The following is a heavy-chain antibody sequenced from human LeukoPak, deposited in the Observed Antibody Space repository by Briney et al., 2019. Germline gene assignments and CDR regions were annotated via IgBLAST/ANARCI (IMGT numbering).Heavy chain of an antibody. D-gene: IGHD3-16*01. V-gene: IGHV3-30*02. J-gene: IGHJ4*02. CDR3: AAGGY. CDR1: GFTFSSYC. CDR2: IRYDGSNK. Sequence: GGSLRLSCAASGFTFSSYCMHWVRQSPGKGLERVAFIRYDGSNKYYPDSVKGLFTISRDISNNTLYRKSNSQIAADTDVYYCAAGGYWGQGTMVTVSS.